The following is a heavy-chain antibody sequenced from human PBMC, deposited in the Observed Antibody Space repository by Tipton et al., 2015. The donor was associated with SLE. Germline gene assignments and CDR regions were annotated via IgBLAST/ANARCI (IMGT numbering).Heavy chain of an antibody. V-gene: IGHV4-39*01. CDR1: SGSINSGSYY. CDR2: IYYTGTT. CDR3: ARHVAFLDWLTYHFDL. D-gene: IGHD3/OR15-3a*01. Sequence: TLSLTCTVSSGSINSGSYYWGWIRQPPGKGLEWIGSIYYTGTTYYNPSLKSRVAISVDTSKNQSSLKLTSVTAADTAVYYCARHVAFLDWLTYHFDLWGQGMQVTVSS. J-gene: IGHJ4*02.